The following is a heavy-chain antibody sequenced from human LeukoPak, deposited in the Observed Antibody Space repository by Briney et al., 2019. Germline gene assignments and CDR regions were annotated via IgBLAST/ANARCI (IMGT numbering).Heavy chain of an antibody. CDR1: GGSISSGDYY. CDR2: IYYSGST. CDR3: ARDRGSGWSDY. V-gene: IGHV4-30-4*01. Sequence: SQTLSLTCTVSGGSISSGDYYWSWIRQPPGKGLEWIGYIYYSGSTYYNPSLKSRVTISVDTPENQFSLKLSSVTAADTAVYYCARDRGSGWSDYWGQGTLVTVSS. J-gene: IGHJ4*02. D-gene: IGHD6-19*01.